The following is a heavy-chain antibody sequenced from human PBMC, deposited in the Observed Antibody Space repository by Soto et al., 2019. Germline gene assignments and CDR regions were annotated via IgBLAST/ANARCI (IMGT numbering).Heavy chain of an antibody. J-gene: IGHJ4*02. Sequence: QVQLVQSGAEVKKSGASVKVSCKVSGYTVTGLFIHWVRQAPGKGLEWMGGFDTEDGETIYAQKFQGRVTMTEDTSTYAYYMDLTSLRSEDTAVYFCAKRGVGFLRAAYQFDYWGQGTLITVSA. D-gene: IGHD2-2*01. V-gene: IGHV1-24*01. CDR1: GYTVTGLF. CDR2: FDTEDGET. CDR3: AKRGVGFLRAAYQFDY.